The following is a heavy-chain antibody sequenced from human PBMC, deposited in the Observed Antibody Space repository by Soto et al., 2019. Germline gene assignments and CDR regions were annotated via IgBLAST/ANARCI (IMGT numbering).Heavy chain of an antibody. V-gene: IGHV4-34*01. J-gene: IGHJ6*02. Sequence: QVQLQQWGAGLLKPSETLSLTCAVSGGSFSAYYWTWIRQPPGRGLEWIGEIDHSGSTNYNPSLEGRVTMSIDTAKNRYSLVDTSVTAAGTAVYYCVRGLRYSGMDVWGQGTTVTVS. D-gene: IGHD2-15*01. CDR2: IDHSGST. CDR3: VRGLRYSGMDV. CDR1: GGSFSAYY.